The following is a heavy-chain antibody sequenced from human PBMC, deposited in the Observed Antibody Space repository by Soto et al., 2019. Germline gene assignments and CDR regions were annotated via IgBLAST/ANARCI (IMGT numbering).Heavy chain of an antibody. D-gene: IGHD1-26*01. V-gene: IGHV3-23*01. CDR1: GFIFENFG. CDR2: ISGSGFKK. J-gene: IGHJ5*02. CDR3: AKNQGVELVPLATVDWFDP. Sequence: GGCLRLSCAASGFIFENFGMSWVRQAPGKGLEWISSISGSGFKKYYADSVKGRFTISRDNSKSTVYLELNNLSAEDTAVYHCAKNQGVELVPLATVDWFDPWGQGSVVTVPQ.